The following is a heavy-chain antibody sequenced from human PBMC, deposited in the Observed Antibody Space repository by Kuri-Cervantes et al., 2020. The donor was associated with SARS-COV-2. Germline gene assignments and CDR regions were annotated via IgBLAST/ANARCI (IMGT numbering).Heavy chain of an antibody. Sequence: SETLSLTCTVSGGSISSYYWSWIRQPPGKGLEWIGEINHSGSTNYNPSLKSRVTISVDTSKNQFSLKLSSVTAADTAVYYCARDSSSFLLNWFDPWGQGTLVTVSS. CDR3: ARDSSSFLLNWFDP. CDR2: INHSGST. J-gene: IGHJ5*02. V-gene: IGHV4-34*01. D-gene: IGHD6-6*01. CDR1: GGSISSYY.